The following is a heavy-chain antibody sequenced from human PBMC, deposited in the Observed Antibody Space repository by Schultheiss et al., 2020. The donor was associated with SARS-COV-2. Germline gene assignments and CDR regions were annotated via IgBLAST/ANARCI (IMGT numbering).Heavy chain of an antibody. CDR1: GFTFSSYG. CDR2: ISYDGSNK. J-gene: IGHJ2*01. V-gene: IGHV3-30*03. Sequence: GGSLRLSCAASGFTFSSYGMHWVRQAPGKGLEWVAVISYDGSNKYYADSVKGRFTISRDNSKNTLYLQMNSVRGEDTAVYYCARGGIAVAGIDWYFDLWGRGTLVTVSS. D-gene: IGHD6-19*01. CDR3: ARGGIAVAGIDWYFDL.